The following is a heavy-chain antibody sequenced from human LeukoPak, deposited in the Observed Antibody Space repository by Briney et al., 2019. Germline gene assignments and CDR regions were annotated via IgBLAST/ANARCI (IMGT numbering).Heavy chain of an antibody. V-gene: IGHV3-64*05. D-gene: IGHD3-16*01. CDR1: GFTFSSYA. CDR2: ISSNGATT. Sequence: PGGSLRLSCSASGFTFSSYAVHWVRQAPGKGLEYVSAISSNGATTYYADSVKGRFTISRDNSKNTLYFQMSSLRPEDTAVYYCVKIVMAGGYFDYWGQGNLVTVSS. CDR3: VKIVMAGGYFDY. J-gene: IGHJ4*02.